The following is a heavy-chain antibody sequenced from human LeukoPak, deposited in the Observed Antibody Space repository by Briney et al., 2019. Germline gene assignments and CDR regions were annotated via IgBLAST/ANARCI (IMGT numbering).Heavy chain of an antibody. Sequence: PSETLSLTCTVSRGSLSSDYWSWVRQPPGKGLQWIGYIDKSGSTNYNSSLKSRVAISIDTSKNQFSLKLNSVTAADTAVYYCARGRLYDHNFDYWGQGALVTVSS. CDR2: IDKSGST. J-gene: IGHJ4*02. CDR1: RGSLSSDY. D-gene: IGHD3-3*01. V-gene: IGHV4-59*12. CDR3: ARGRLYDHNFDY.